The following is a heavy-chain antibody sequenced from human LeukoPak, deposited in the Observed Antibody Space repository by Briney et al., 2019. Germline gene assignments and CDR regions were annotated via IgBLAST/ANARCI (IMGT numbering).Heavy chain of an antibody. CDR3: AKDQGRVLRYFDWLNYFDY. J-gene: IGHJ4*02. Sequence: GGSLRLSCAASGFTFSSYAMSWVRQAPGKGPEWVSAISGSGGSTYYADSVKGRFTISRGNSKNTLYLQMNSLRAEDTAVYYCAKDQGRVLRYFDWLNYFDYWGQGTLVTASS. CDR1: GFTFSSYA. D-gene: IGHD3-9*01. CDR2: ISGSGGST. V-gene: IGHV3-23*01.